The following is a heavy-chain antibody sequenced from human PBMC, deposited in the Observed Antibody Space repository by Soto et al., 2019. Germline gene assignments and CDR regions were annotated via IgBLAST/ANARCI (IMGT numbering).Heavy chain of an antibody. Sequence: PGRSPKTPCQGSGYSFTSYWIGWVRQMPGQGVERMGIIYPGDSDTRYSPSFQGQVTISADKSISTAYLQWSSLKASDTAMYYCARPYSSGYTHAFDIWGQGTMVTVSS. D-gene: IGHD3-22*01. V-gene: IGHV5-51*01. CDR3: ARPYSSGYTHAFDI. J-gene: IGHJ3*02. CDR1: GYSFTSYW. CDR2: IYPGDSDT.